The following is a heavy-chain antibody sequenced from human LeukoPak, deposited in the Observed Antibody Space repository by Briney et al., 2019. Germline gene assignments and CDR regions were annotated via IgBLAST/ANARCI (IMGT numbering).Heavy chain of an antibody. Sequence: PGGSLRLSCAASGFTFSSYAMSWVRQAPGKGLEWVSTISGTGACTYFADSVKGRFTIFRDNAKNSLYLQMTSLRAEDTAVYYCAKANQVGSPVNCDFWSGYYYFDYWGQGTLVTVSS. CDR1: GFTFSSYA. V-gene: IGHV3-23*01. D-gene: IGHD3-3*01. CDR2: ISGTGACT. J-gene: IGHJ4*02. CDR3: AKANQVGSPVNCDFWSGYYYFDY.